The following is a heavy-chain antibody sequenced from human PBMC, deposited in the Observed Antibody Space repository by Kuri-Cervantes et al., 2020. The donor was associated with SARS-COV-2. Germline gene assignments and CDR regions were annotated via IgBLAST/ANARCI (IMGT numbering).Heavy chain of an antibody. J-gene: IGHJ4*02. D-gene: IGHD6-13*01. V-gene: IGHV3-23*01. CDR3: ARSPGGSGGYSSSWYLY. CDR2: ISGSGGST. Sequence: GGSLRLSCAASGFTFSSYAMSWVRQAPGKGLEWVSAISGSGGSTYYADSVKGRFTISRDNAKNSLYLQMNSLRAEDTAVHYCARSPGGSGGYSSSWYLYWGQGTLVTVSS. CDR1: GFTFSSYA.